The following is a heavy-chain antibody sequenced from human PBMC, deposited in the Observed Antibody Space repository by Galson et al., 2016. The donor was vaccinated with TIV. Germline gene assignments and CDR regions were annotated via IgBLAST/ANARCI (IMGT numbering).Heavy chain of an antibody. D-gene: IGHD6-19*01. V-gene: IGHV3-7*01. J-gene: IGHJ4*02. CDR3: AQWLGTSNS. Sequence: LRLSCADSRSTFSSSWMNWVRQAPGKGLEWVANINGDGTEIKYVDSVKGRFTISRDNAKNSFYLQMSNLRVEDTAIYYCAQWLGTSNSWGQGTLVTVSS. CDR1: RSTFSSSW. CDR2: INGDGTEI.